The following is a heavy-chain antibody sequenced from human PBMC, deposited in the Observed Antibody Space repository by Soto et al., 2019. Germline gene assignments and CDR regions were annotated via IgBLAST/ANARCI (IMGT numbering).Heavy chain of an antibody. J-gene: IGHJ6*02. Sequence: ASVKVSCKASGYTFTNNYMHWVRQAPGQGPEWMGMINPSGGSTNYAQKFQGRVTMTRDTSTSTVYMELSSLRSDDTAVYYCAKHNSYYDMDVWGQGTTVTVSS. CDR3: AKHNSYYDMDV. V-gene: IGHV1-46*01. CDR2: INPSGGST. CDR1: GYTFTNNY.